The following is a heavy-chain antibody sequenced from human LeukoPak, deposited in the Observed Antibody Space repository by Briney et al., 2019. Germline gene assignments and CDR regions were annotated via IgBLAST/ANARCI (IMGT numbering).Heavy chain of an antibody. D-gene: IGHD3-22*01. J-gene: IGHJ4*02. V-gene: IGHV3-66*01. Sequence: PGGSLRLSCAASGFTFSRYGMSWVRQAPGKGLEWVSVIYSGGSTYYADSVKGRFTISRDNSKNTLYLQMNSLRAEDTAVYYCARVQYYYDSSGIRGAFDYWGQGTLVTVSS. CDR1: GFTFSRYG. CDR3: ARVQYYYDSSGIRGAFDY. CDR2: IYSGGST.